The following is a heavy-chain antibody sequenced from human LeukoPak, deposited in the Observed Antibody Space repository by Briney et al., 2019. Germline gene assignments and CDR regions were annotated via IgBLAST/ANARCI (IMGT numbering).Heavy chain of an antibody. CDR3: AKWGDYDVLTGYYVSDF. V-gene: IGHV3-23*01. J-gene: IGHJ4*02. CDR2: ISGRSNNT. Sequence: PGGSLRLSCAASGFIFSNYAMYWVRQAPGKGLEWVSAISGRSNNTYYADSVKGRFTISRDSSKNTLCLQMNSLRADDTAVYYCAKWGDYDVLTGYYVSDFWGQGTLVTVSS. CDR1: GFIFSNYA. D-gene: IGHD3-9*01.